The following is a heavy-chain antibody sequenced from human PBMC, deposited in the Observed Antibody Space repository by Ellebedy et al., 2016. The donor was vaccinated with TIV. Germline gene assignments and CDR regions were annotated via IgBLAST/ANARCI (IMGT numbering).Heavy chain of an antibody. V-gene: IGHV4-59*01. CDR3: ARVMREGYNYRFYFDY. D-gene: IGHD5-24*01. J-gene: IGHJ4*02. Sequence: MPSETLSLTCTVSGVSISSYSWSWIRQLPGKGLEWIGYISHSGSVNSNPSLKSRVTVSEDTSKNQFSLTLSSVTAADTAVYYCARVMREGYNYRFYFDYWGQGTLVTVSS. CDR2: ISHSGSV. CDR1: GVSISSYS.